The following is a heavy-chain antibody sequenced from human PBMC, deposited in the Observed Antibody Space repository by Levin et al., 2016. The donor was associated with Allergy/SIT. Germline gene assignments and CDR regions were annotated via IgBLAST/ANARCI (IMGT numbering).Heavy chain of an antibody. CDR2: LNPSRGGT. CDR1: GYTFTSYG. CDR3: ARGTLGSFWDY. D-gene: IGHD3-10*01. V-gene: IGHV1-46*01. Sequence: ASVKVSCKASGYTFTSYGINWVRQAPGQGLEWMGILNPSRGGTTYAQKFQGRVSMTWDTTTSTVYMDLSSLRSEDTAVYYCARGTLGSFWDYWGQGTLVTVSS. J-gene: IGHJ4*02.